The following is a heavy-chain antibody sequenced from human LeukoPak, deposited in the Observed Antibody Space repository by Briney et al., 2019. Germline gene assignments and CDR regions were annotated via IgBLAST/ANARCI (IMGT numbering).Heavy chain of an antibody. CDR1: GFTFSSYS. V-gene: IGHV3-21*01. Sequence: GGCLRLSCAASGFTFSSYSMNWVRQAPGKGLEWVSSISSSSSYIYYADSVKGRFTISRDNAKNSLYLQMNSLRAEDTAVYYCARDRAVAGTPFDYWGQGTLVTVSS. CDR3: ARDRAVAGTPFDY. J-gene: IGHJ4*02. D-gene: IGHD6-19*01. CDR2: ISSSSSYI.